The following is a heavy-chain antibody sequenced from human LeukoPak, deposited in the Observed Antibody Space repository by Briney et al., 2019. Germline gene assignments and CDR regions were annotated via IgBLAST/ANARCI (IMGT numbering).Heavy chain of an antibody. V-gene: IGHV3-23*01. Sequence: GGSLRLSCLASGFAFSNYAMSWVRQAPGKGLEWVSGTGIRGDNTYYADSVNGRFTIARDDSRNTLYLQMNNLRAEDTAVYYYAREIWATGIGWFDPWGQGTVVTVSS. CDR2: TGIRGDNT. D-gene: IGHD3-16*01. CDR1: GFAFSNYA. CDR3: AREIWATGIGWFDP. J-gene: IGHJ5*02.